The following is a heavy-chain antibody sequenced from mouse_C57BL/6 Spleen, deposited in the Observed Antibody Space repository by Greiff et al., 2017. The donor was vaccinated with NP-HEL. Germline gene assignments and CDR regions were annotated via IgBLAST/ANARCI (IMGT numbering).Heavy chain of an antibody. CDR3: AITGTNWYFDV. Sequence: QVQLQQSGAELVRPGASVKLSCKASGYTFTDYYINWVKQRPGQGLEWIARIYPGSGNTYYNEKFKGKATLTAEKSSSTAYMQLSSLTSEDSAVYFCAITGTNWYFDVWGTGTTVTVSS. D-gene: IGHD4-1*01. CDR1: GYTFTDYY. V-gene: IGHV1-76*01. J-gene: IGHJ1*03. CDR2: IYPGSGNT.